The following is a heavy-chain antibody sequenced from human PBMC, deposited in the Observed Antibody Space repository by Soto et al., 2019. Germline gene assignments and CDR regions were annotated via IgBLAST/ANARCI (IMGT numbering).Heavy chain of an antibody. CDR1: GFTFSSYG. J-gene: IGHJ3*02. CDR2: ISYDGSNK. Sequence: PGGSLRLSCAASGFTFSSYGMHWVRQAPGKGLEWVAVISYDGSNKYYADSVKGRFTISRDNSKNTLYLQMNSLRAEDTAVYYCAKVSSSWYVDAFDIWGQGTMVTVSS. CDR3: AKVSSSWYVDAFDI. V-gene: IGHV3-30*18. D-gene: IGHD6-13*01.